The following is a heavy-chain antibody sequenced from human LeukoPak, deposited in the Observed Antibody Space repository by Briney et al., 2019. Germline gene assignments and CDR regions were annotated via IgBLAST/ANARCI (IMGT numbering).Heavy chain of an antibody. CDR1: GYTFTELS. V-gene: IGHV1-24*01. CDR2: FDPEDGET. D-gene: IGHD3-22*01. CDR3: ATLRITMIVVVTSPYAFDI. J-gene: IGHJ3*02. Sequence: GASVKVSCKVSGYTFTELSMHRVRQAPGKGLEWMGGFDPEDGETIYAQKFQGRVTMTEDTSTDTAYMELSSLRSEDTAVYYCATLRITMIVVVTSPYAFDIWGQGTMVTVSS.